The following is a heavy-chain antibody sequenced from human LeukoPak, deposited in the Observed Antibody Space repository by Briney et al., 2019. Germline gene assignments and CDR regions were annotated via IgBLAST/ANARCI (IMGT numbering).Heavy chain of an antibody. Sequence: GRSLRLSCAASGFTFSSYGMHWVRQAPGKGLERVAVIWYDGSNKYYADSVKGRFTISRDNSKNTLYLQMNSLRAEDTAVYYCARDVGDTVVTGDAFDIWGQGTMVTVSS. CDR1: GFTFSSYG. V-gene: IGHV3-33*01. CDR2: IWYDGSNK. D-gene: IGHD4-23*01. CDR3: ARDVGDTVVTGDAFDI. J-gene: IGHJ3*02.